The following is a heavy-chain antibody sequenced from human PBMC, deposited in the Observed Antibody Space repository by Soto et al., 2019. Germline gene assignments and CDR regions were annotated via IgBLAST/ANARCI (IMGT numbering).Heavy chain of an antibody. CDR2: ISSSGGST. J-gene: IGHJ4*02. CDR3: AKAQGGSYFDY. CDR1: GFTFSSNA. D-gene: IGHD2-15*01. Sequence: EVQLLESGGGLVQPGGSLRLSCAASGFTFSSNAMSWVRQAPGKGLEWVSGISSSGGSTYYADSVKGRFTISRDNSKNMLYLQMNNLRAEDTAVDYCAKAQGGSYFDYWGQGTLVTVSS. V-gene: IGHV3-23*01.